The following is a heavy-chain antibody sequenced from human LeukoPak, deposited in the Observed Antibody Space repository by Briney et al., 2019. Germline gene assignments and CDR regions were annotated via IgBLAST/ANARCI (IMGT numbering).Heavy chain of an antibody. D-gene: IGHD5-12*01. J-gene: IGHJ4*02. CDR1: GGSFSGYY. V-gene: IGHV4-34*01. CDR3: ARGPPGRLSGYDTFRARTWMFDY. CDR2: INHSGST. Sequence: SETLSLTCAVYGGSFSGYYWSWIRQPPGKGLEWIGEINHSGSTNYNLSPKSRVTISVDTSKTHFSLKLRSVTAADTAVYYCARGPPGRLSGYDTFRARTWMFDYWGQGTLVTVSS.